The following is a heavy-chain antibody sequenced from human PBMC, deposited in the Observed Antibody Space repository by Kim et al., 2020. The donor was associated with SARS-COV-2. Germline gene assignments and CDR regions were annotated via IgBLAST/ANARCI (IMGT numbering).Heavy chain of an antibody. CDR2: IWYDGSQK. Sequence: GGSLRLSCATSGFTFRLFTMHWVRQAPGKGLEWVAIIWYDGSQKYYADSVKGRFTISRDDSKSTLYLQMNSLTADDTAVYYCAKDWDLIRGSGVDYWGQGILVTVSS. CDR3: AKDWDLIRGSGVDY. CDR1: GFTFRLFT. J-gene: IGHJ4*02. V-gene: IGHV3-33*06. D-gene: IGHD3-10*01.